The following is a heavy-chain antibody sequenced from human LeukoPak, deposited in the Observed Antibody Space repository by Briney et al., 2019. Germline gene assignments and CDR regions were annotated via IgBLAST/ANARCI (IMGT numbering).Heavy chain of an antibody. CDR3: ARGSSSWYDESSEGLAYFDY. D-gene: IGHD6-13*01. V-gene: IGHV1-46*01. CDR2: INPSGGST. Sequence: ASVKVSCKASGYTFTSYYMHWVRQAPGQGLEWMGIINPSGGSTSYAQKFQGRVTMTRDTSMSTVYMELSSLRSEDTAVYYCARGSSSWYDESSEGLAYFDYWGQGTLVTVSS. J-gene: IGHJ4*02. CDR1: GYTFTSYY.